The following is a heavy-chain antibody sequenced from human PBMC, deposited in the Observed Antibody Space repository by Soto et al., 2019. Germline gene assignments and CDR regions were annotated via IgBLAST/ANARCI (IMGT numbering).Heavy chain of an antibody. CDR1: GGSISSGGYY. CDR3: ARSGYSYGPNPLLY. V-gene: IGHV4-31*03. D-gene: IGHD5-18*01. CDR2: IYYSGST. Sequence: QVQLQESGPGLVKPSQTLSLTCTVSGGSISSGGYYWSWIRQHPGKGLEWIGYIYYSGSTYYNPSLQSRVTIPVDTXXNQFSLKLSSVTAADTAVYYCARSGYSYGPNPLLYWGQGTLVTVSS. J-gene: IGHJ4*02.